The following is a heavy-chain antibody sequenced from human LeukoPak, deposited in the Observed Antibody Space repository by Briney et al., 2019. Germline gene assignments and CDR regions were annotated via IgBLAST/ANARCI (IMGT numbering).Heavy chain of an antibody. CDR1: GFTFSSYG. Sequence: GGSLRLSCAASGFTFSSYGMHWVRQAPGKGLGWVAFIRYDGSNKYYADSVKGRFTISRDNSKNTLYLQMNSLRAEDTAVYYCAKDPDCSSTSCPYYFDYWGQGTLVTVSS. V-gene: IGHV3-30*02. D-gene: IGHD2-2*01. CDR2: IRYDGSNK. J-gene: IGHJ4*02. CDR3: AKDPDCSSTSCPYYFDY.